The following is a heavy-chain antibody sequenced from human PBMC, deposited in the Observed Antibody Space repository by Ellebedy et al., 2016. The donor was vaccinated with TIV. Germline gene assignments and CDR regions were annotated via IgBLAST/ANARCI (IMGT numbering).Heavy chain of an antibody. D-gene: IGHD4-17*01. J-gene: IGHJ4*02. CDR2: LKQDGSQK. Sequence: GESLKISCVASGFSFGSYWMSWVRQGPGKGLEWVATLKQDGSQKYYLDSVKGRFTISRDNAQFSLYLQMNSLTADDTAVYYCASDRYLGELDYWGQGTLVAVSS. CDR1: GFSFGSYW. CDR3: ASDRYLGELDY. V-gene: IGHV3-7*01.